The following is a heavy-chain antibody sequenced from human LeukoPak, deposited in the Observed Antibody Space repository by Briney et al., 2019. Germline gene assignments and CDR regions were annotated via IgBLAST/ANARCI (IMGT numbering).Heavy chain of an antibody. CDR2: VYYSGDT. CDR1: GGSISNSGYY. D-gene: IGHD2-2*01. Sequence: SETLSLTCPVYGGSISNSGYYWGWVRQPPGKGLKWIGSVYYSGDTYNNPSLQSPLTVSIDTSKNQFSLHLSSVTAADTAVYFCARHGLQRFYFWGPGILVIVSS. CDR3: ARHGLQRFYF. V-gene: IGHV4-39*01. J-gene: IGHJ4*02.